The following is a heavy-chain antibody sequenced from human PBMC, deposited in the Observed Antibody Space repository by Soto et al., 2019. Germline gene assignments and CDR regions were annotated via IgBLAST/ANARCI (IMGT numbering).Heavy chain of an antibody. CDR2: MNPNSGNT. Sequence: QVQLVQSGAEVKKPGASVKVSCKASGYTFTSYDINWVRQATGQGLEWMGWMNPNSGNTGYAQKFQGRVTMTRNTSISTDYMELSSLRSEDTAVYYCARGKSKSGSYSFDYWGQGTLVTVSS. V-gene: IGHV1-8*01. J-gene: IGHJ4*02. CDR1: GYTFTSYD. D-gene: IGHD1-26*01. CDR3: ARGKSKSGSYSFDY.